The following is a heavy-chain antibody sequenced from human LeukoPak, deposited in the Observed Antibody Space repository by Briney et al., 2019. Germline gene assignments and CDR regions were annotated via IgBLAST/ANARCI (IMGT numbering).Heavy chain of an antibody. CDR1: GFTFSNYA. D-gene: IGHD1-7*01. J-gene: IGHJ4*02. Sequence: GGSLLLSCAASGFTFSNYAMSWVRQAPGKGLEWVSAIIGSGGSTYYADSVKGRFTISRDNSKDTLNLQMNSLRAEDTAVYYCAKDYVELQFDYWGQGALVSVSS. V-gene: IGHV3-23*01. CDR3: AKDYVELQFDY. CDR2: IIGSGGST.